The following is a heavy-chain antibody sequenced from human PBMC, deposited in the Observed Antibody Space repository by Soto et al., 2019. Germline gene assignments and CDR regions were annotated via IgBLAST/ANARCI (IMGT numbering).Heavy chain of an antibody. CDR1: GGSISSGGYY. J-gene: IGHJ3*02. V-gene: IGHV4-31*03. CDR2: IYYSGST. Sequence: PSETLSLTCTVSGGSISSGGYYWSWIRQHPGKGLEWIGYIYYSGSTYYNPSLKSRVTISVDTSKNQFSLKLSSVTAADTAVYYCAGPFGAIDAFDIWGQGTMVTVSS. CDR3: AGPFGAIDAFDI. D-gene: IGHD1-26*01.